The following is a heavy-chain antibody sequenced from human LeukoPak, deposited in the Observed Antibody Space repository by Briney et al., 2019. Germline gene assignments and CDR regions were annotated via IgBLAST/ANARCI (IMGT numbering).Heavy chain of an antibody. CDR3: ARQHDSYHYYYVDV. J-gene: IGHJ6*03. V-gene: IGHV4-39*01. CDR1: GGSISSGDYY. Sequence: SETLSLTCTVSGGSISSGDYYWSWIRQPPGKGLEWIGSLYHSDSIYYNPSLESRVTMSVDTSKNQFSLKLSFVTAADTAVYYCARQHDSYHYYYVDVWGTGTTVTVSS. CDR2: LYHSDSI.